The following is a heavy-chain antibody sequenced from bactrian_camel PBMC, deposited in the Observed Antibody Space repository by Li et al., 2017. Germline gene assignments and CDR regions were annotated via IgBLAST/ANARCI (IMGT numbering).Heavy chain of an antibody. CDR2: IASDGVP. J-gene: IGHJ4*01. D-gene: IGHD4*01. V-gene: IGHV3S53*01. CDR1: GNAVSKAC. CDR3: ATTSEAGNYGSDYTSFRN. Sequence: QLVESGGGSVEAGGSLRLSCAASGNAVSKACMGWFRQAPGKEGEGVAAIASDGVPDYADSVQGRFTISQDNAKNTIYLQMNSLKPEDTAKYYCATTSEAGNYGSDYTSFRNWGQGTQVTVS.